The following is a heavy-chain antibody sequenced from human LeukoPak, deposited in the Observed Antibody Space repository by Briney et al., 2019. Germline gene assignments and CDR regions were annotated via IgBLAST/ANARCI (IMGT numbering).Heavy chain of an antibody. V-gene: IGHV1-8*01. CDR2: MNPNSGYT. D-gene: IGHD2-2*01. CDR1: GYTFTSYD. J-gene: IGHJ4*02. CDR3: ATSQLPRNFDY. Sequence: GASVKVSCKASGYTFTSYDINWVRQATGQGLEWMGWMNPNSGYTGYAQKFQGRVTMTRNTSITTAYMELSSLRSEDTAVYYCATSQLPRNFDYWGQGTLVTVSS.